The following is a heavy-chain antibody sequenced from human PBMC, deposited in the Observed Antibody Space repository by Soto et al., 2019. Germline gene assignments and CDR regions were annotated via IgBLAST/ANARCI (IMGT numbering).Heavy chain of an antibody. CDR2: ISSSSSYI. Sequence: GGSLRLSCAASGFTFSSYSMNWVRQAPGKGLGWVSSISSSSSYIYYADSVKGRFTISRDNAKNSLYLQMNSLRAEDTAVYYCAKSKAARIVATPRPFDYWGQGTLVTVSS. CDR1: GFTFSSYS. J-gene: IGHJ4*02. D-gene: IGHD5-12*01. V-gene: IGHV3-21*01. CDR3: AKSKAARIVATPRPFDY.